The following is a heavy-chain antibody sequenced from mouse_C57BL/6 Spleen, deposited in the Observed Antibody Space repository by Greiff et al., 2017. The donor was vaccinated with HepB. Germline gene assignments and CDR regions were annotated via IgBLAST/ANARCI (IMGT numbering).Heavy chain of an antibody. CDR1: GYSITSGYY. CDR2: ISYDGSN. D-gene: IGHD1-1*01. V-gene: IGHV3-6*01. J-gene: IGHJ4*01. Sequence: EVQLKESGPGLVKPSQSLSLTCSVTGYSITSGYYWNWIRQFPGNKLEWMGYISYDGSNNYNPSLKNRISITRDTSKNQFFLKLNSVTTEDTATYYCAVYYYGSSYGAMDYWGQGTSVTVSS. CDR3: AVYYYGSSYGAMDY.